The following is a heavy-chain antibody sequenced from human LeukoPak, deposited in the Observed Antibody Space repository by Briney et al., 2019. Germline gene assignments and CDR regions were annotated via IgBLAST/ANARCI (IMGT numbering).Heavy chain of an antibody. CDR2: IRGGAENT. J-gene: IGHJ5*02. Sequence: GGSLRLSCAASGFTFSTYSMSWVRQAPGKGLEWVSAIRGGAENTYYADSVRGRFTISRDNYKDTLTLQMNSLRAEDTAIYYCAILSWDGRGTFSWGQGSLVTVSS. CDR3: AILSWDGRGTFS. CDR1: GFTFSTYS. D-gene: IGHD2/OR15-2a*01. V-gene: IGHV3-23*01.